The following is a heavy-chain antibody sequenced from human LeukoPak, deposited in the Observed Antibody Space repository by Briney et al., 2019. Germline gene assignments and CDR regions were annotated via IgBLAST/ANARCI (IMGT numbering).Heavy chain of an antibody. CDR3: VLDLFSSFASDI. D-gene: IGHD3/OR15-3a*01. J-gene: IGHJ3*02. V-gene: IGHV3-74*01. CDR1: GFXFSRYW. Sequence: GGSLRLSCAASGFXFSRYWIHWVRQAPGKGLLWVSRINSDGSSTYYADSVKGRFTTSRDNAKHALHLQMNSLTAEDTAVYYCVLDLFSSFASDIWGQGTMVTVSS. CDR2: INSDGSST.